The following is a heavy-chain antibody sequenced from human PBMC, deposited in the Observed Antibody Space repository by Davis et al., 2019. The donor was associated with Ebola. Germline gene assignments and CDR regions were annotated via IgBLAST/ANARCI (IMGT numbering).Heavy chain of an antibody. Sequence: GGSLRLSCAVSGFTFSSYWMSWVRQAPGKGLEWVANIKQDGSEIHYVDSVKGRFTISRDNAKNSLYLQMNRLRAEDTAVYYCARVPRITIFGVVIGNGMDVWGQGTTVTVSS. CDR2: IKQDGSEI. V-gene: IGHV3-7*01. CDR1: GFTFSSYW. D-gene: IGHD3-3*01. J-gene: IGHJ6*02. CDR3: ARVPRITIFGVVIGNGMDV.